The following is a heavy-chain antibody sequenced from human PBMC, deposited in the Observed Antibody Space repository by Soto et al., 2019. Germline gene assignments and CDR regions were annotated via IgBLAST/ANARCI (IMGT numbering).Heavy chain of an antibody. V-gene: IGHV4-31*03. CDR2: IHNSGTT. CDR3: ARGVTFGGVIAPRFDP. Sequence: QVQLQESGPGLVKPSQTLSLICTVSGGSISSGDYYWSWIRQHPGKDLEWIGYIHNSGTTYYIPPLKSRVTMSVATSKNQLSLKVTSVTAADTAVYYCARGVTFGGVIAPRFDPWGQGTLVTVSS. J-gene: IGHJ5*02. D-gene: IGHD3-16*02. CDR1: GGSISSGDYY.